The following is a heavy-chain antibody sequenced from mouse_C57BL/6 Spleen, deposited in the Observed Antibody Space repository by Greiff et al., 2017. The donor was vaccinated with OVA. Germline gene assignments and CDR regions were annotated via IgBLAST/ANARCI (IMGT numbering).Heavy chain of an antibody. J-gene: IGHJ4*01. D-gene: IGHD2-5*01. CDR1: GYTFTSYW. CDR3: ARWGSPYYSNYGGAMDY. CDR2: IDPSDSYT. Sequence: VQLQQPGAELVMPGASVKLSCKASGYTFTSYWMHWVKQRPGQGLEWIGEIDPSDSYTNYNQKFKGKYTLTVDKSSSTAYMQLSSLTSEDSAVYYFARWGSPYYSNYGGAMDYWGQGTSVTVSS. V-gene: IGHV1-69*01.